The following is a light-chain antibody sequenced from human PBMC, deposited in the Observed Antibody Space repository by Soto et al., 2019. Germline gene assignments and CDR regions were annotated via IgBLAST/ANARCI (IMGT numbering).Light chain of an antibody. V-gene: IGLV2-14*01. CDR1: SSDVGGYNY. J-gene: IGLJ1*01. CDR3: SSYTSSSTLDV. CDR2: DVS. Sequence: SVLTQPSYVSGSPGQSITISCTGTSSDVGGYNYVSWYQQHPGKAPKLMIYDVSNRPSGVSNRFSGSKSGNTASLTISGLQAEDEADYYCSSYTSSSTLDVFGTGTKVTVL.